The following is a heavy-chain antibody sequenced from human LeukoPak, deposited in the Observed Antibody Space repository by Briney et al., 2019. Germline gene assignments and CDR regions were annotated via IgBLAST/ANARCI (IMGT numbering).Heavy chain of an antibody. CDR3: ARGLPTSSHYYGSGSNFDY. Sequence: SETLSLTCAVYGGSFSGYYWSWIRQPPGKGLEWIGEINHSGSTNYNPSLKSRITISVDTSKNQFSLKLSSVTAADTAVYYCARGLPTSSHYYGSGSNFDYWGQGTLVTVSS. V-gene: IGHV4-34*01. CDR1: GGSFSGYY. CDR2: INHSGST. J-gene: IGHJ4*02. D-gene: IGHD3-10*01.